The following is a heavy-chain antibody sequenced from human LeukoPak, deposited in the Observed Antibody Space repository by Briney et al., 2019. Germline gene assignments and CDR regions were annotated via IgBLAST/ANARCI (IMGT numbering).Heavy chain of an antibody. J-gene: IGHJ6*02. CDR3: ARPGYYYGSGSHPYYYYGMDV. D-gene: IGHD3-10*01. V-gene: IGHV1-69*13. Sequence: ASVKVSCKASGVTFSSYAISWVRQAPGQGLEWMGGIIPIFGTANYAQKFQGRVTITADESTSTAYMELSSLRSEDTAVYYCARPGYYYGSGSHPYYYYGMDVWGQGTTVTVSS. CDR1: GVTFSSYA. CDR2: IIPIFGTA.